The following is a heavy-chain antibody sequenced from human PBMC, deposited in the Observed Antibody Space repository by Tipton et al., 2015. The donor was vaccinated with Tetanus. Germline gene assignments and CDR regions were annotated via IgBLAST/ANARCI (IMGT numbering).Heavy chain of an antibody. Sequence: TLSLTCIVSGGSISSGGYYWSWVRQHPGKGLGWIGYIYDSGGIYYNPSLKSRISISIDTSKNQFSLKLSSVTAADTAVYYCARERYIHYGMDVWGQGPTVTVSS. CDR2: IYDSGGI. CDR3: ARERYIHYGMDV. D-gene: IGHD1-1*01. J-gene: IGHJ6*02. CDR1: GGSISSGGYY. V-gene: IGHV4-31*03.